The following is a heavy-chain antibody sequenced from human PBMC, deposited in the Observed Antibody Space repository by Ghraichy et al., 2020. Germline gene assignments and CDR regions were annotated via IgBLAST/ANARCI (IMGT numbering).Heavy chain of an antibody. V-gene: IGHV4-34*01. CDR3: ARGGITMIRRRLPFDY. Sequence: SETLSLTCAVYGGSFSGYYWSWIRQPPGKGLEWIGEINHSGSTNYNPSLKSRVTISVDTSKNQFSLKLSSVTAADTAVYYCARGGITMIRRRLPFDYWGQGTLVTVSS. D-gene: IGHD3-22*01. CDR1: GGSFSGYY. CDR2: INHSGST. J-gene: IGHJ4*02.